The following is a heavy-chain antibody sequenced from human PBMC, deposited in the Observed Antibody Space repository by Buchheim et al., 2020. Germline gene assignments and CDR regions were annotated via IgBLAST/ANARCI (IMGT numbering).Heavy chain of an antibody. J-gene: IGHJ4*02. CDR1: GGSISSSGYY. V-gene: IGHV4-39*01. Sequence: QLQLQESGPGLVKPSETLSLTCTVSGGSISSSGYYWGWIRQPPGKGLEWIGSIYNSGSTNYNPSLKSRVTISVDTSKNQFSLQLSSVTAADSAVYYCANRRGSSGYSYDYWGQGTL. D-gene: IGHD3-22*01. CDR2: IYNSGST. CDR3: ANRRGSSGYSYDY.